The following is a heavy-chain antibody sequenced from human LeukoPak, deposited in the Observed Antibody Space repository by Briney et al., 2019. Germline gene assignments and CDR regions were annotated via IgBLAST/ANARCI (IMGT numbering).Heavy chain of an antibody. V-gene: IGHV1-69*13. CDR1: GGTFSSYA. J-gene: IGHJ4*02. CDR2: IIPIFGTA. Sequence: SVTVSCKASGGTFSSYAISWVRQAPGQGLEWMGGIIPIFGTANYAQKFQGRVAITADESTSTAYMELSSLRSEDTAVYYCARSHSRLWFGDFDYWGQGTLVTVSS. D-gene: IGHD3-10*01. CDR3: ARSHSRLWFGDFDY.